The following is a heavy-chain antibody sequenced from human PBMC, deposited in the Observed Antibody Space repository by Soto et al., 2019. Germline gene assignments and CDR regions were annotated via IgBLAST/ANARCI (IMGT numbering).Heavy chain of an antibody. D-gene: IGHD3-22*01. V-gene: IGHV3-48*01. CDR3: ARGAYYYDSSGLSY. CDR1: GFTFSSYS. CDR2: ISSSSSTI. J-gene: IGHJ4*02. Sequence: EVQLVESGGGLEQPGGSLRLSCAASGFTFSSYSMNWVRQAPGKGLEWVSYISSSSSTIYYAASVKGRFTISRDNAKNSLYLQMNSLRAEDTAVYYCARGAYYYDSSGLSYWGQGTLVTVSS.